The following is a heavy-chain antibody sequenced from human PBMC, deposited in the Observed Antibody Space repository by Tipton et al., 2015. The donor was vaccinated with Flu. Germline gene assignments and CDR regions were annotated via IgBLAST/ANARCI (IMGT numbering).Heavy chain of an antibody. CDR1: GFTFSSYA. V-gene: IGHV3-23*01. CDR2: ISGRGGST. D-gene: IGHD3-22*01. CDR3: AKEGEYYDSNWVKYNWFDP. Sequence: SLRLSCAASGFTFSSYAMSWVRQAPGKGLEWVSGISGRGGSTYYADSVKGRFTISRDNSKNTLYLQMNSLRAEDTAVYYCAKEGEYYDSNWVKYNWFDPWGQGTLVTVSS. J-gene: IGHJ5*02.